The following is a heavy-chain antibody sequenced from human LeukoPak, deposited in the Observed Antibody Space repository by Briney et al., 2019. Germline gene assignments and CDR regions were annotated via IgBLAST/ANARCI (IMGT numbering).Heavy chain of an antibody. V-gene: IGHV4-4*02. CDR3: ARDRMITFGGVIVSPQGAFDI. CDR2: IYHSGST. J-gene: IGHJ3*02. Sequence: PSGTLSLTCAVSGGSISSSNWWSWVRQPPGKGLEWIREIYHSGSTNYNPSLKSRVTISVDKSKNQFSLKLSSVTAADTAVYYCARDRMITFGGVIVSPQGAFDIWGQGTMVTVSS. CDR1: GGSISSSNW. D-gene: IGHD3-16*02.